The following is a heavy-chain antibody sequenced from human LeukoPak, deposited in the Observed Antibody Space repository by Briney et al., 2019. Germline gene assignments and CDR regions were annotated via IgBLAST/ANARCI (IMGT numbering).Heavy chain of an antibody. J-gene: IGHJ5*02. V-gene: IGHV3-64*01. Sequence: GSLRLSCAASGFTFSDYGMHWVRQAPGKGLEYVSSISNNGGSTYYGSSVKGRFTISRDNSKNTLYLQMGSLTAEDMGVYYCARTQQWLATGGWYWFDPWGQGTLVTVSS. CDR1: GFTFSDYG. CDR2: ISNNGGST. CDR3: ARTQQWLATGGWYWFDP. D-gene: IGHD6-19*01.